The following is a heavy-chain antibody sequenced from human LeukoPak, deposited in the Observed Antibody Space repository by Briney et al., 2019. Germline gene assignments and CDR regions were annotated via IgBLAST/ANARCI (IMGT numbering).Heavy chain of an antibody. CDR1: GFTFSSYG. J-gene: IGHJ6*04. CDR2: IRSKANSYAT. CDR3: AELGITMIGGV. Sequence: GGSLRLSCGASGFTFSSYGMHWVRQASGKGLEWVGRIRSKANSYATAYAASVKGRFTISRDDSKNTAYLQMNSLRAEDTAVYYCAELGITMIGGVWGKGTTVTISS. V-gene: IGHV3-73*01. D-gene: IGHD3-10*02.